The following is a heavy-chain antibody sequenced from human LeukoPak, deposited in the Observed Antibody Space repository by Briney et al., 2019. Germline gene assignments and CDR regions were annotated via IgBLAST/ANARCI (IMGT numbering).Heavy chain of an antibody. Sequence: SVKVSCKASGGTFSSYAISWVRQAPGQGLEWMGGIIPIFGTANYAQKFQGRVTITTDESTSTAYMELSSLRSEDTAVYYCARDITVVTGVDAFDIWGQGTTVTVSS. D-gene: IGHD4-23*01. CDR3: ARDITVVTGVDAFDI. CDR2: IIPIFGTA. V-gene: IGHV1-69*05. CDR1: GGTFSSYA. J-gene: IGHJ3*02.